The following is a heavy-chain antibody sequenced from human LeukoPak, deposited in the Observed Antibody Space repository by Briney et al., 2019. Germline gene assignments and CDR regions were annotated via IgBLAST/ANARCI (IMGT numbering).Heavy chain of an antibody. CDR1: GFTFSSYG. CDR2: ISYDGSNK. V-gene: IGHV3-33*08. CDR3: ARDDGLGATDY. Sequence: GGSLRLSCAASGFTFSSYGMHWVRQAPGKGLEWVAVISYDGSNKYYADSVKGRFTISRDNSKNTLYLQMNSLRAEDTAVYYCARDDGLGATDYWGQGTLVTVSS. J-gene: IGHJ4*02. D-gene: IGHD1-26*01.